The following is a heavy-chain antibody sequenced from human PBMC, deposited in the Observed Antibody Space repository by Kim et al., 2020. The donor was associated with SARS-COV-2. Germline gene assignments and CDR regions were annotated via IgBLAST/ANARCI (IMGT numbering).Heavy chain of an antibody. V-gene: IGHV3-30*18. CDR3: AKAETYDFWSETYYYYYG. CDR1: GFTFSSYG. J-gene: IGHJ6*01. D-gene: IGHD3-3*01. Sequence: GGSLRLSCAASGFTFSSYGMHWVRQAAGKGLEWVAVISYDGSNKYYADSVKGRFTISRDNSKNTLYLQMNSLRAEDTAVYYCAKAETYDFWSETYYYYYG. CDR2: ISYDGSNK.